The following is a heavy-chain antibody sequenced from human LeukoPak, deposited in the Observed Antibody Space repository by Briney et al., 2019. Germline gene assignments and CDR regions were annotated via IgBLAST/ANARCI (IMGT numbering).Heavy chain of an antibody. D-gene: IGHD3-9*01. J-gene: IGHJ4*02. CDR2: IGDNGDST. CDR1: GFTFSSYA. CDR3: AKPLRYFGG. V-gene: IGHV3-23*01. Sequence: GGSLRLSCAASGFTFSSYAMSWVRQAPGKGLEWVSTIGDNGDSTYYADSVKGRFTISRDNSKNTLYLQMNTLRAEDTAVYYCAKPLRYFGGWGQGTLVTVSS.